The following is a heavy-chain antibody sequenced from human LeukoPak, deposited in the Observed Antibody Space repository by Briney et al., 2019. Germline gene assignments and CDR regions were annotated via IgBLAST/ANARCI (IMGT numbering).Heavy chain of an antibody. J-gene: IGHJ1*01. CDR2: ISYDGTDK. CDR1: GFIFSSYG. CDR3: AKDRNFEGGTTAGYFHL. V-gene: IGHV3-30*18. D-gene: IGHD1-7*01. Sequence: GGSLRLSCAASGFIFSSYGMHWVRQAPGKGLEWAAVISYDGTDKDYADSVKGRFTISRDNSNNTLYLQMNSLRAGDTAVYYCAKDRNFEGGTTAGYFHLWGQGTLVTVSS.